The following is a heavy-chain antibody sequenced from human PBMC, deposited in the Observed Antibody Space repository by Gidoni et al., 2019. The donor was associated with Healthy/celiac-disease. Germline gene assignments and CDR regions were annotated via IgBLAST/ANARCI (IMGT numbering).Heavy chain of an antibody. J-gene: IGHJ6*02. Sequence: QVQLQQWGAGLLKPSETLSLTCAVYGGSFSGYYWSWIRQPPGKGLEWIGEINHSGSTNYNPSLKSRVTISVDTSKNQFSLKLSSVTAADTAVYYCARVTKITYYYGSGRGAYGMDVWGQGTTVTVSS. D-gene: IGHD3-10*01. V-gene: IGHV4-34*01. CDR2: INHSGST. CDR1: GGSFSGYY. CDR3: ARVTKITYYYGSGRGAYGMDV.